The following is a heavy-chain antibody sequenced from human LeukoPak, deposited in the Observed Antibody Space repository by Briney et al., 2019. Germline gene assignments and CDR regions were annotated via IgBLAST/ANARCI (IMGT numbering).Heavy chain of an antibody. Sequence: GSLKISCKGSEYSFTSYWIGWVRQMPGKGLEWMGIIYPGDSDTRYSPSFQGQVTISADKSISTAYLQWSSLKASDTAMYYCARAVAVDDAFDIWGQGTMVTVSS. CDR1: EYSFTSYW. CDR3: ARAVAVDDAFDI. D-gene: IGHD6-19*01. J-gene: IGHJ3*02. CDR2: IYPGDSDT. V-gene: IGHV5-51*01.